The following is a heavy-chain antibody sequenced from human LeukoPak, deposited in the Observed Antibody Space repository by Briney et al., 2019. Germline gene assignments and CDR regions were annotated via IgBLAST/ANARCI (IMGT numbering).Heavy chain of an antibody. V-gene: IGHV3-23*01. Sequence: GGSLRLSCAASGLTLSSYSMSWVRQAPEKGLEWVSGISGSGASTYYADSVKGRFTISRDDSKTTLYLQMNSLRAEDTAVYYCAKRTGSSRYGPFDCWGQGTLVTVSS. CDR3: AKRTGSSRYGPFDC. CDR2: ISGSGAST. J-gene: IGHJ4*02. D-gene: IGHD6-13*01. CDR1: GLTLSSYS.